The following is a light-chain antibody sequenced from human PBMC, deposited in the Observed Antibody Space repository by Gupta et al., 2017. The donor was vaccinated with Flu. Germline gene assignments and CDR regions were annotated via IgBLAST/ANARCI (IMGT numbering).Light chain of an antibody. Sequence: SSLSASVGDRVTLSCRASQNIKIYIDWYQHKAGKPPKLLVYGATSWQSGVTSRFIASGYGTDLTLTMNMRQLEAFAPYYCHGIVIDLMRTFGEGTKVEVK. CDR3: HGIVIDLMRT. J-gene: IGKJ4*02. CDR1: QNIKIY. CDR2: GAT. V-gene: IGKV1-39*01.